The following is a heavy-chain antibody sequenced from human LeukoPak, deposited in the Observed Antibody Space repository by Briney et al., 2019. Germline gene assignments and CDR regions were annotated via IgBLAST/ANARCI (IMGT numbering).Heavy chain of an antibody. CDR3: AREVSRADGFDY. Sequence: SETLSLTCTVSGGSINSGGYYWSWIRQHPGKGLEWIGYISVSGGTYYNPSLKSQVTISVDTSKNQFSLKLSSVTAADTAVYYCAREVSRADGFDYWGQGTLVTVSS. V-gene: IGHV4-31*01. J-gene: IGHJ4*02. CDR1: GGSINSGGYY. CDR2: ISVSGGT. D-gene: IGHD3-22*01.